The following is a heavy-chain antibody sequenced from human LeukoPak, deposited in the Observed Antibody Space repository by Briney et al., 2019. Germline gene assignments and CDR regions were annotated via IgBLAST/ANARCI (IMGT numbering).Heavy chain of an antibody. D-gene: IGHD3-22*01. V-gene: IGHV3-23*01. J-gene: IGHJ4*02. CDR2: ISGSGGST. Sequence: GGPLRLSCAASGFSFSSDSMSWVRQAPGKGLEWVSAISGSGGSTYYADSVKGRFTISRDNSKNTLYLQMNSLRAEDTAVYYCAKDLGGYYDSSGYYLDYWGQGTLVTVSS. CDR3: AKDLGGYYDSSGYYLDY. CDR1: GFSFSSDS.